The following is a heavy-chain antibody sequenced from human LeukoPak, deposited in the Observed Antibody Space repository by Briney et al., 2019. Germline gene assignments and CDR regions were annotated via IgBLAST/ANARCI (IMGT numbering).Heavy chain of an antibody. J-gene: IGHJ4*02. Sequence: SQTLSLTCAVSGGSISSGGYSWSWIRQPPGKGLEWIGYIYHSGSTYYNPSLKSRVAISVDRSKNQFSLKLSSVTAADTAVYYCARVRYSYGALDYWGQGTLVTVSS. CDR1: GGSISSGGYS. D-gene: IGHD5-18*01. CDR3: ARVRYSYGALDY. V-gene: IGHV4-30-2*01. CDR2: IYHSGST.